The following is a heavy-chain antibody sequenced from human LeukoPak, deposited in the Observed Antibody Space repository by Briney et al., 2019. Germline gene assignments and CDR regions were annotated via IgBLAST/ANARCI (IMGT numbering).Heavy chain of an antibody. Sequence: GGSLRLSCAVSRFTFSGFWMSWSRQAPGKGLEWVASINSDGSEGYYADVVKGRFTISRDNAKNSLYLQINSLRAEDTAVYYCARSSYSSSSSVWDQGTMVTVSS. CDR3: ARSSYSSSSSV. V-gene: IGHV3-7*03. CDR1: RFTFSGFW. J-gene: IGHJ3*01. D-gene: IGHD6-6*01. CDR2: INSDGSEG.